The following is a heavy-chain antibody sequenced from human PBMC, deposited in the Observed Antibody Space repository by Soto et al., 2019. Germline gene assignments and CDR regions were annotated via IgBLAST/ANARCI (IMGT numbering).Heavy chain of an antibody. Sequence: GGSLRLSCAASGFTFSVYAMSWVRQAPGKGLEWVSAISSNGGRTFYADSLRGRFTISRDNSKSALYLQMNNLRAEDTAIYYCAKYSELPYEAYLQQWGQGTLVTVYS. CDR1: GFTFSVYA. CDR2: ISSNGGRT. V-gene: IGHV3-23*01. CDR3: AKYSELPYEAYLQQ. D-gene: IGHD1-7*01. J-gene: IGHJ1*01.